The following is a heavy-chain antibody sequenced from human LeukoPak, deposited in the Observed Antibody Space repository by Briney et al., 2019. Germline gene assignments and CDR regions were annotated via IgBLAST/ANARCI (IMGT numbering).Heavy chain of an antibody. Sequence: AGGSLRLSCAASGFTFSHYAMSWVRQAPGKGLEWASGISGSGGSTYYADSVKGRFTVSRDNSKNTLYLQVTSLRVEDTAVYYCAKELAYAYYFDVWGKGTTVTVSS. D-gene: IGHD1-1*01. CDR1: GFTFSHYA. CDR2: ISGSGGST. V-gene: IGHV3-23*01. J-gene: IGHJ6*03. CDR3: AKELAYAYYFDV.